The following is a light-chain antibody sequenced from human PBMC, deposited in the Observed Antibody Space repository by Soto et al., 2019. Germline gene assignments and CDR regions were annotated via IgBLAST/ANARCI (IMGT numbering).Light chain of an antibody. CDR2: DAS. J-gene: IGKJ1*01. V-gene: IGKV1-5*01. Sequence: DVQMTQSTSTLSASVGDRVTITCLASQSISSWLAWYQQKPGKAPKLLIYDASSLESGVPSRFSGSGSGTEFTLTISSLQPDDFATYYCQQYNSYSPTFGQGTKVDIK. CDR1: QSISSW. CDR3: QQYNSYSPT.